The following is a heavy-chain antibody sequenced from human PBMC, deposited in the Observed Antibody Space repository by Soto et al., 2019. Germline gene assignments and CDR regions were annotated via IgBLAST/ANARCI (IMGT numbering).Heavy chain of an antibody. CDR3: AIQEGYYYYMDV. Sequence: QVELQESGPGLVKPSETLSLTCKVCGGSFSSHYWSWIRPPPGEGMEWIGYVFYTGSTNYNPSLRGRLLTSVDTSKNQFSLKLRSVAAADTAVYYCAIQEGYYYYMDVWGKGTTVTVSS. V-gene: IGHV4-59*08. CDR1: GGSFSSHY. J-gene: IGHJ6*03. CDR2: VFYTGST.